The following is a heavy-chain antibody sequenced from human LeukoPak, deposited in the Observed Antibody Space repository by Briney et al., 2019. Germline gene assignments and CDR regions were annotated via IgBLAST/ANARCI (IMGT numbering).Heavy chain of an antibody. CDR1: GFFVSNNY. V-gene: IGHV3-30-3*01. CDR3: AREEGLVLDY. Sequence: GGSLRLSCAASGFFVSNNYMSWVRQAPGKGLEWVAVISYDGSNKYYADSVKGRFTISRDYSKNTLYLQMNSLRAEDTAVYYCAREEGLVLDYWGQGTLVTVSS. D-gene: IGHD2-8*02. J-gene: IGHJ4*02. CDR2: ISYDGSNK.